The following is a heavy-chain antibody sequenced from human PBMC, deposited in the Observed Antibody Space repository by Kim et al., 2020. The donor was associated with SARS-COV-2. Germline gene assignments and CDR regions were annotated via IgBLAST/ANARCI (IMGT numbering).Heavy chain of an antibody. V-gene: IGHV3-73*01. CDR3: TRVPSYSNSWWDAFDI. CDR2: IRSKSNNYAT. Sequence: GGSLRLSCAASGFTFSGSAMHWVRQASGKGLEWVGRIRSKSNNYATAYAASVKGRFTISRDDSKNTAYLQMNSLKSEDTAVYHCTRVPSYSNSWWDAFDIWGQGTMVTVSS. CDR1: GFTFSGSA. D-gene: IGHD6-13*01. J-gene: IGHJ3*02.